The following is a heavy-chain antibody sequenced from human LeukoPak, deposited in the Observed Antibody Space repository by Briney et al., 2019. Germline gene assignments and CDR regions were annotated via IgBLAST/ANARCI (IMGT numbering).Heavy chain of an antibody. Sequence: SETLSLTCAVSGGSISSGGYSWSWIRQPPGKGLEWIGYIYHSGSTYYNPSLKSRVTISVDRSKNQFSLKLSSVTAADTAVYYCARGAYYDSSGYTAWYFDYWGQGTLVTVSS. CDR1: GGSISSGGYS. D-gene: IGHD3-22*01. CDR3: ARGAYYDSSGYTAWYFDY. V-gene: IGHV4-30-2*01. CDR2: IYHSGST. J-gene: IGHJ4*02.